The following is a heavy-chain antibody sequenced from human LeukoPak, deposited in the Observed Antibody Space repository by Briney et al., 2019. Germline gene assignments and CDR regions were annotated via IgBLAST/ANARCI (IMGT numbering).Heavy chain of an antibody. CDR2: IYYSGST. D-gene: IGHD3-3*01. Sequence: SETLSPTCTVSGGSISSGGYYWSWIRQHPGKGLEWIGYIYYSGSTYYNPSLKSRVTISVDTSKNQFSLKLSSVTAADTAVYYCARAPGLWSGFYFDYWGQGTLVTVSS. CDR1: GGSISSGGYY. CDR3: ARAPGLWSGFYFDY. J-gene: IGHJ4*02. V-gene: IGHV4-31*03.